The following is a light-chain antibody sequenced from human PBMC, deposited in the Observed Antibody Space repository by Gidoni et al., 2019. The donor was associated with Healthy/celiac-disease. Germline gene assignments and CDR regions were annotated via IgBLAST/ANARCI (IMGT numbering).Light chain of an antibody. CDR1: QSVSSD. CDR2: DAS. J-gene: IGKJ1*01. V-gene: IGKV3-11*01. CDR3: QQRSNWPWT. Sequence: EILLTQSPATLSLSPGERATLSCMVSQSVSSDLAWYQQKPGQAHRLLIYDASNSATGIPARFSGSGSGKDFTLTISSLGPEDFAVYYCQQRSNWPWTFGQGTKVEIK.